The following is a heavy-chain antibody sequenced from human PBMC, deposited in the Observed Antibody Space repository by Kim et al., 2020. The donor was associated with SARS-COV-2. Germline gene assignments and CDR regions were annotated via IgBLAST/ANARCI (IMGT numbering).Heavy chain of an antibody. CDR3: ARDVRYSGSNLAPFDY. V-gene: IGHV1-69*13. Sequence: SVKVSSQAFGDSFRNFAINWVRQVPGQGLEWVGGVLPTLQVGKSAEKFQGRVSITADDSTNTAYMELRSLRLDDTAVYYCARDVRYSGSNLAPFDYWGQGTLVTVSS. CDR1: GDSFRNFA. D-gene: IGHD1-26*01. CDR2: VLPTLQVG. J-gene: IGHJ4*02.